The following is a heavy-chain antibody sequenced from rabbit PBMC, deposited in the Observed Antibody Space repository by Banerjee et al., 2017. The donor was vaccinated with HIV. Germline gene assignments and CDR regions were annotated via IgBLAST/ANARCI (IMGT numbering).Heavy chain of an antibody. CDR3: ARGSNDYWRGMVL. CDR1: GVSLRDKDE. CDR2: ISIVTGIA. J-gene: IGHJ3*01. Sequence: EQLEESGGGLVKPEGSLTLTCKASGVSLRDKDEMCWVRQAPGKGLEWIACISIVTGIAVFARWATGRCIKSRASSPTVPLQMASLTAADTAPYFCARGSNDYWRGMVLGGQGTLVT. D-gene: IGHD1-1*01. V-gene: IGHV1S45*01.